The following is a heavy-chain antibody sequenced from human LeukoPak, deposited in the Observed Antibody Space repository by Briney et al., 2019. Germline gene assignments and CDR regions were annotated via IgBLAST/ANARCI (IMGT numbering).Heavy chain of an antibody. CDR2: ISGGGGST. J-gene: IGHJ3*02. CDR1: GFTFSTYA. D-gene: IGHD3-10*01. Sequence: GGSLRLSCAASGFTFSTYAMSWGRQAPGKGLYWVSTISGGGGSTYYADSVKGRFSISRDNSKNTLYLRMNSMRAEDAAVYYCAKVGLWFGELRSFDIWGQGTMVTVST. V-gene: IGHV3-23*01. CDR3: AKVGLWFGELRSFDI.